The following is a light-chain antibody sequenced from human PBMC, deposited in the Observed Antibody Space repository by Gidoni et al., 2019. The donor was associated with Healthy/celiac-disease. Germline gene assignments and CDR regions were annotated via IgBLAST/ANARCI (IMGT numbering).Light chain of an antibody. CDR1: SSNIGAGYD. Sequence: QSVLPQPPSVSGAPGQRVTISCTGSSSNIGAGYDVHWYQQLPGTAPKLLIYGNSNRPSGVPDRFSVSKSGTSASLAITGLQAEDEADYYCQSYDSSLSAVVFGGGTKLTVL. CDR2: GNS. J-gene: IGLJ2*01. V-gene: IGLV1-40*01. CDR3: QSYDSSLSAVV.